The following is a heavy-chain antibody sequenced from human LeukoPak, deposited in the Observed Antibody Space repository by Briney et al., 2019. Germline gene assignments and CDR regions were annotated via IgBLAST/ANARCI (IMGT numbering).Heavy chain of an antibody. V-gene: IGHV4-59*01. D-gene: IGHD4-17*01. Sequence: PSETLSLTYTVSGGSISSYYWSWIRQPPGKVLEWIGYIYYSGSTSYNPSLKSRVTISVDTSKNQFSLKLSSVTAADTAVYYCAKIYGGFFEYWGQGTLVTVSS. CDR1: GGSISSYY. CDR3: AKIYGGFFEY. CDR2: IYYSGST. J-gene: IGHJ4*02.